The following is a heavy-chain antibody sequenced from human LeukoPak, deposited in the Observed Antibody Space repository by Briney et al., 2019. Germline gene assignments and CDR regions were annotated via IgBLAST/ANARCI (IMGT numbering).Heavy chain of an antibody. V-gene: IGHV4-34*01. CDR3: ARGPNLLRYFDWLLKY. CDR1: GGSFSGYY. CDR2: INHSGST. D-gene: IGHD3-9*01. Sequence: SETLSLTCAVYGGSFSGYYWSWIRQPPGKGLEWIGEINHSGSTNYNPSLKSRVTISVDTSKNQFYLKLSSVTAADTAVYYCARGPNLLRYFDWLLKYWGQGTLVTVSS. J-gene: IGHJ4*02.